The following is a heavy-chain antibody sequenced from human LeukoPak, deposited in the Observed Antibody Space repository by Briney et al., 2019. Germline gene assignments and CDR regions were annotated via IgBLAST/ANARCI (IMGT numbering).Heavy chain of an antibody. D-gene: IGHD4-17*01. Sequence: GGSLRLSCAASGFTFSSYGMHWVRQAPGKGLEWVAVISYDGSNKYYADTVKGRFTISRDNSKNTPYLQMNSLRAEDTAVYYCAKGNGDLWYFDYWGQGTLVTVSS. J-gene: IGHJ4*02. V-gene: IGHV3-30*18. CDR3: AKGNGDLWYFDY. CDR2: ISYDGSNK. CDR1: GFTFSSYG.